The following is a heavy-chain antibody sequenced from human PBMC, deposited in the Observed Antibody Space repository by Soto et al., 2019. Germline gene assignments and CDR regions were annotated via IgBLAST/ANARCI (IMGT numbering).Heavy chain of an antibody. CDR2: IYYSGST. D-gene: IGHD2-8*02. J-gene: IGHJ5*02. CDR3: ARDSVGTGNWFDP. Sequence: QVQLQESGPGLVKPSQTLSLTCTVSGGSISSGGYYWSWIRQHPGKGLEWIGYIYYSGSTYYNPSLKSRVTISVDPSKNQFSLKLSSVTAADTAVYYCARDSVGTGNWFDPWGQGTLVTVSS. CDR1: GGSISSGGYY. V-gene: IGHV4-31*03.